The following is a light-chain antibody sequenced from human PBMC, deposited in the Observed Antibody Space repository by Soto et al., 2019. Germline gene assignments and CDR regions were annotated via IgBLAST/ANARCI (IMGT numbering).Light chain of an antibody. Sequence: DIQITQSPSSLSASVGDRVTITCRASQSVSSYLNWYQQKPGKAPKLLIYGASSLRRGVPSTFSGSGSGTDFTLTISSLQPEDFATYYCQQSYSAFRTFGQGTKVDIK. CDR1: QSVSSY. J-gene: IGKJ1*01. V-gene: IGKV1-39*01. CDR2: GAS. CDR3: QQSYSAFRT.